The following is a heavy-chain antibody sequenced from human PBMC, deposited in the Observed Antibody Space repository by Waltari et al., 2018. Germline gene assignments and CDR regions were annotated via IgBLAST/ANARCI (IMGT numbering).Heavy chain of an antibody. D-gene: IGHD2-21*02. V-gene: IGHV3-21*06. Sequence: EVQLVEFGGGLVQPGGSLRLSCVASGFMFRSYSMNWVRQAPGKGLEWVSSISGDNTYTYYSGSVKGRFTISRDNAKNSLFLQMNGLRDEDTAIYYCAKEGLGGDRQFDYWGQGTLVSVSS. CDR2: ISGDNTYT. CDR3: AKEGLGGDRQFDY. J-gene: IGHJ4*02. CDR1: GFMFRSYS.